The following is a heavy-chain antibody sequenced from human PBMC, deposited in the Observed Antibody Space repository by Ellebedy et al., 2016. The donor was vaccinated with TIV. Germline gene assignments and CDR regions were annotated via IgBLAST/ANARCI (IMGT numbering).Heavy chain of an antibody. D-gene: IGHD1-26*01. CDR3: ARVRVGRWGYFDY. Sequence: MPSETLSLTCTVSGGSISSYYWSWIRQPPGKGLEWIGYVYYIGNTNYNPSLKSRVTISVDTSKNQFSLKLSSVTAADTAVYYCARVRVGRWGYFDYWGQGSLVTVSS. V-gene: IGHV4-59*01. CDR1: GGSISSYY. J-gene: IGHJ4*02. CDR2: VYYIGNT.